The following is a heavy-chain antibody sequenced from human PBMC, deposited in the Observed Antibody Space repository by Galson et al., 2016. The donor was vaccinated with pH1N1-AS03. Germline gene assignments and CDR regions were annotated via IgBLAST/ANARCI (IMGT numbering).Heavy chain of an antibody. J-gene: IGHJ6*02. CDR3: SRDRASGSFYRGYYGMDV. V-gene: IGHV3-49*02. CDR2: IKSKAYGGTS. D-gene: IGHD3-10*01. Sequence: WVRQIPGEGLEWVGFIKSKAYGGTSEYAASVKGRFTVSKDDSKSIVYLQMNSLTTEDTAVYFCSRDRASGSFYRGYYGMDVWGQGTTVTVSS.